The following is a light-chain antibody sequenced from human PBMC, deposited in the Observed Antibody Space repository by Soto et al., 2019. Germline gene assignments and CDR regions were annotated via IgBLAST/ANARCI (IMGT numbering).Light chain of an antibody. J-gene: IGKJ1*01. CDR3: QQGYSTLWT. CDR2: AAS. CDR1: QSISNH. Sequence: DIQITQSPSTLPASVGDRVIITCRASQSISNHLNWYQQKPGKAPKLLIFAASSLQSGVPSRFSGSGSGTDCTLTISSLQPEDFATYYCQQGYSTLWTFGQGTKV. V-gene: IGKV1-39*01.